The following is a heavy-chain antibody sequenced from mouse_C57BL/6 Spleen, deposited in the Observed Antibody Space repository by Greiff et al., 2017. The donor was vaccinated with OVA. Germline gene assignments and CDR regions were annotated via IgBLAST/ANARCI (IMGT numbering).Heavy chain of an antibody. V-gene: IGHV1-80*01. Sequence: VKLVESGAELVKPGASVKISCKASGYAFSSYWMNWVKQRPGKGLEWIGQIYPGDGDTNYNGKFKGKATLTADKSSSTAYMQLSSLTSEDSAVYFCARWDYDYDSNYAMDYWGQGTSVTVSS. CDR1: GYAFSSYW. CDR3: ARWDYDYDSNYAMDY. D-gene: IGHD2-4*01. J-gene: IGHJ4*01. CDR2: IYPGDGDT.